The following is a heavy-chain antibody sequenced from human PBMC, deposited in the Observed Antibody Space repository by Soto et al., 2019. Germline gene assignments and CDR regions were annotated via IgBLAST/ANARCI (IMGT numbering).Heavy chain of an antibody. CDR3: AKDRSLWYFNL. CDR1: GLIFSNYG. CDR2: ISASGDKT. Sequence: EVQLLESGGDLVQPGGSLRLSCGASGLIFSNYGMRWVRQAPGKGLAWVSAISASGDKTYYADSVKGRFTISRDNSKETFYLQMNSLRGDDTAIYYCAKDRSLWYFNLWGRGTLVTVSS. V-gene: IGHV3-23*01. J-gene: IGHJ2*01.